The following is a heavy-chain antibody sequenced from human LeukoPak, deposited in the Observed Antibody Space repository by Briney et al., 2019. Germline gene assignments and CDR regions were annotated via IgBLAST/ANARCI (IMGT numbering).Heavy chain of an antibody. CDR3: ASTAAATDPPGF. V-gene: IGHV3-30-3*01. J-gene: IGHJ4*02. CDR2: ISSDVYDGTTE. Sequence: PGGSLRLSCSASGFTFSDYAIDWVRQAPGKGLECVAVISSDVYDGTTEYYADSVKGRFTISRDNSKNTVYLQMNSLRGEDTAVYYCASTAAATDPPGFWGQGTLVTVSS. D-gene: IGHD6-13*01. CDR1: GFTFSDYA.